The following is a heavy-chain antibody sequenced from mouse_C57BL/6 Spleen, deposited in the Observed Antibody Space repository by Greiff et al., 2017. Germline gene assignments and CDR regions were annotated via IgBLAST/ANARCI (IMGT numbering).Heavy chain of an antibody. V-gene: IGHV1-22*01. J-gene: IGHJ2*01. CDR2: INPNNGGT. D-gene: IGHD2-2*01. CDR1: GYTFTDYN. CDR3: ARYGYDGYYFDY. Sequence: VQLQQSGPELVKPGASVKMSCKASGYTFTDYNMHWVKQSHGKSLEWIGYINPNNGGTSYNQKSKGKATLTVNKSSSTAYMELRSLTSEDSAVYYCARYGYDGYYFDYWGQGTTLTVSS.